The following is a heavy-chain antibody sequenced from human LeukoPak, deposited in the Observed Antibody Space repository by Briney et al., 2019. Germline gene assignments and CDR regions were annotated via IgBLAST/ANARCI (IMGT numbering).Heavy chain of an antibody. V-gene: IGHV4-59*08. J-gene: IGHJ5*02. D-gene: IGHD2-15*01. CDR2: IYYSGST. Sequence: KASETLSLTCTVSGGSISSYYWSWIRQPPGKGLEWIGYIYYSGSTNYNPSLKSRVTISVDTSKNQFSLKLSSVTAADTAVYYCARHSYCSGGSCYWFDPWGQGTLVTVSS. CDR1: GGSISSYY. CDR3: ARHSYCSGGSCYWFDP.